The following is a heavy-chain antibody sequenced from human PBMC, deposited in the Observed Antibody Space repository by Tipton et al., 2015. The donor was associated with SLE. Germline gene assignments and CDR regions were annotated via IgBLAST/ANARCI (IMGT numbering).Heavy chain of an antibody. D-gene: IGHD3-10*01. J-gene: IGHJ4*02. CDR1: GFTFSSYW. V-gene: IGHV3-7*01. CDR2: IKQDGSEK. Sequence: GSLRLSCAASGFTFSSYWMSWVRQAPGKGLEWVANIKQDGSEKYYVDSVKGRFTISRDNAKNSLYLQMNSLRAEDTAVYYCARSDYYGSGSIDYWGQGTLVTVSS. CDR3: ARSDYYGSGSIDY.